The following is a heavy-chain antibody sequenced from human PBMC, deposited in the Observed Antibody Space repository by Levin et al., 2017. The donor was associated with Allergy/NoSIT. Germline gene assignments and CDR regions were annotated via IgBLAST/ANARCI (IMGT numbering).Heavy chain of an antibody. D-gene: IGHD5/OR15-5a*01. J-gene: IGHJ4*02. CDR1: GFTFSSYG. Sequence: LGESLKISCAASGFTFSSYGMHWVRQAPGKGLEWVAIISYDGSYKNYADSVKGRFTISRDNSKNTLDLQMDSLRAEDTAVYYCAKDRQNGVYDLDYWGQGTLVTVSS. CDR3: AKDRQNGVYDLDY. V-gene: IGHV3-30*18. CDR2: ISYDGSYK.